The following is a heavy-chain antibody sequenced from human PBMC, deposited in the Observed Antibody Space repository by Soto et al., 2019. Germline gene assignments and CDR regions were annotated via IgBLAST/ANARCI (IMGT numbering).Heavy chain of an antibody. CDR3: ARRIPFGYGMDV. Sequence: PGGSLRLSCEVSGFSVTANYMSWVRQAPGKGLEWVSVIYSGGSTYYIDSVKGRFSISRDISKNTLYLQMNSLRAEDAAVYYCARRIPFGYGMDVWGQGTTVTVSS. D-gene: IGHD2-21*01. J-gene: IGHJ6*02. CDR1: GFSVTANY. V-gene: IGHV3-53*01. CDR2: IYSGGST.